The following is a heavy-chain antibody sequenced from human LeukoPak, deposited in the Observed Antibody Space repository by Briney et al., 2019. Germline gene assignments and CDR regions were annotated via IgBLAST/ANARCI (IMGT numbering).Heavy chain of an antibody. CDR3: ARDPWGNILTGYYSPMDGMDV. J-gene: IGHJ6*02. D-gene: IGHD3-9*01. Sequence: ASVKVSCKASGYTFTGYYMHWVRQAPGQGLEWMGWINPNSGGTNYAQKLQGRVTMTTDTSTSTAYMELRSLRSDDTAVHYCARDPWGNILTGYYSPMDGMDVWGQGTTVTVSS. CDR2: INPNSGGT. V-gene: IGHV1-2*02. CDR1: GYTFTGYY.